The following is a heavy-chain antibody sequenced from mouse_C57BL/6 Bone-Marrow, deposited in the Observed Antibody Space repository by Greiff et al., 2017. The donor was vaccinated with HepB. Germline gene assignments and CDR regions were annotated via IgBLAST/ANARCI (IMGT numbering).Heavy chain of an antibody. D-gene: IGHD1-1*01. CDR1: GFTFSSYG. Sequence: DVKLVESGGDLVKPGGSLKLSCAASGFTFSSYGMSWVRQTPDKRLEWVATISSGGSYTYYPDSVKGRFTISRDNAKNTLYLQMSSLKSEDTAMYYCSRQRITTVEGAWFAYWGQGTLVTVSA. J-gene: IGHJ3*01. CDR3: SRQRITTVEGAWFAY. CDR2: ISSGGSYT. V-gene: IGHV5-6*02.